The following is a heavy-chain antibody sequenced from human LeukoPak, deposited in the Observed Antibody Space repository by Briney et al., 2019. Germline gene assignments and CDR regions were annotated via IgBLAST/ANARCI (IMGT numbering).Heavy chain of an antibody. CDR3: VRVKGSYFDY. D-gene: IGHD2-15*01. CDR2: ISSSGSAI. J-gene: IGHJ4*02. V-gene: IGHV3-48*01. CDR1: GFPLSSYS. Sequence: GGCLRLSCAASGFPLSSYSINWVRQAPGKGLEWVSYISSSGSAIYYVDSVKGRFTVSRDNAKNSLFLQMNSPRAEDTAVYYCVRVKGSYFDYWGQGALVTVSS.